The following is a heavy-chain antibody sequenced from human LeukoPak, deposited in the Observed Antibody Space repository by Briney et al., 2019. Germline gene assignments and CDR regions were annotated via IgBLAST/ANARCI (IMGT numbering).Heavy chain of an antibody. Sequence: PSETLSLTCTVSGGSISSDYWSWIRQPPGQGLEWIGNIYHSGSTNYNPSLKSRVSISADTSKNQFSLKLSSVTAADTAVYYCARSGVYSGTYFDYWGQGTLVTVSS. J-gene: IGHJ4*02. CDR3: ARSGVYSGTYFDY. D-gene: IGHD1-26*01. CDR1: GGSISSDY. V-gene: IGHV4-59*01. CDR2: IYHSGST.